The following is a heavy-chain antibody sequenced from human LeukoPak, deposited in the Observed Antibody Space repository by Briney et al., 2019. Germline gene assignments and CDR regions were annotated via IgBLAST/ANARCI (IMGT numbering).Heavy chain of an antibody. V-gene: IGHV4-4*02. CDR2: IYHSGST. CDR3: AWLLNYGSGSYDWFDP. J-gene: IGHJ5*02. D-gene: IGHD3-10*01. CDR1: GGSISSSKW. Sequence: SRTPSPTCAVSGGSISSSKWWSWVRQPPGKGLEWIGEIYHSGSTHYNPSLKSRVTILVDKSKNQYSLKLSSVTAADTAVYYCAWLLNYGSGSYDWFDPWGQGTLVTVSS.